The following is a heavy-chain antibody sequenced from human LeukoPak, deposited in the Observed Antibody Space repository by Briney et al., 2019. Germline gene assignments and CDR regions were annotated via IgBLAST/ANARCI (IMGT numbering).Heavy chain of an antibody. D-gene: IGHD3-3*01. CDR2: IYYSGST. CDR1: GGSISSGGYY. Sequence: SETLSLTCTVSGGSISSGGYYWSWIRQHPGKGLEWIGYIYYSGSTNYNPSLKSRVTISVDTSKNQFSLKLSSVTAADTAVYYCARDAFSKQKYDFWSGYYRSYYGMDVWGQGTTVTVSS. V-gene: IGHV4-61*08. CDR3: ARDAFSKQKYDFWSGYYRSYYGMDV. J-gene: IGHJ6*02.